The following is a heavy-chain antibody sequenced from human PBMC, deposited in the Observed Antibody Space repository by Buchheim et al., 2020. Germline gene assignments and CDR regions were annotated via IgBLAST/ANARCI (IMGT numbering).Heavy chain of an antibody. J-gene: IGHJ4*02. CDR3: ARLPLPVKYYFDY. D-gene: IGHD1-14*01. Sequence: QVQLQESGPGLVKPSETLSLTCTVSGGSISSYYWSWIRQPPGKGLEWIGYIYYSGSTNYNPSLKSRVTISVDTSKNQFSLKLSSVTAADTAVYYCARLPLPVKYYFDYWGQGTL. CDR1: GGSISSYY. V-gene: IGHV4-59*08. CDR2: IYYSGST.